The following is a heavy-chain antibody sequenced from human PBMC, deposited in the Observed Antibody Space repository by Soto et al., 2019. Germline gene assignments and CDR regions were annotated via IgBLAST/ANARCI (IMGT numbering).Heavy chain of an antibody. CDR2: ISRGSSYI. J-gene: IGHJ2*01. CDR3: AGGVIGGRDWYFAF. Sequence: PGGSLRLSCAASGFTFSSYSMNWVRQAPGKGLECDASISRGSSYIYYTDSVKCRFTISRDNAKNSLYLQMNSLRAEYTAVYYCAGGVIGGRDWYFAFWGRGTLVTVSS. V-gene: IGHV3-21*01. D-gene: IGHD3-16*02. CDR1: GFTFSSYS.